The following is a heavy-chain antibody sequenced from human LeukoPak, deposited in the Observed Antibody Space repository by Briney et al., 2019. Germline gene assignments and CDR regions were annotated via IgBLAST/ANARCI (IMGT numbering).Heavy chain of an antibody. Sequence: SETLSLTCSVSGDSITSSSYYWGWIRQPPGKGLKWIGTIYYSGATYYNPSLKSQVTLSVDTSKNQFSLKLSSVTAADTAVYYCARGKKIQLWFDSVGSWFDPWGQGTLVTVSS. J-gene: IGHJ5*02. CDR3: ARGKKIQLWFDSVGSWFDP. D-gene: IGHD5-18*01. CDR2: IYYSGAT. V-gene: IGHV4-39*01. CDR1: GDSITSSSYY.